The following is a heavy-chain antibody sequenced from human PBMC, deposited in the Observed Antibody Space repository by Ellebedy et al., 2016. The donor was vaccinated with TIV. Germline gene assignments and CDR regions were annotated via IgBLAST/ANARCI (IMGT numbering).Heavy chain of an antibody. CDR3: ARGAGSAEYSSSSGWFDP. J-gene: IGHJ5*02. Sequence: AASVKVFCKASGYTFTDYYIHWVRQAPGQGLEWMGWINPNNGGTNYAQKFQARVTMTRDTSITTAYMELSRLTSDDTAVYYCARGAGSAEYSSSSGWFDPWGQGTLVTVSS. D-gene: IGHD6-6*01. CDR1: GYTFTDYY. CDR2: INPNNGGT. V-gene: IGHV1-2*02.